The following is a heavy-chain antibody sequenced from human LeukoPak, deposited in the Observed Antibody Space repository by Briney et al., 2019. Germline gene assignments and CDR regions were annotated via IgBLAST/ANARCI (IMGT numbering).Heavy chain of an antibody. D-gene: IGHD5-18*01. CDR3: ARDGSGYSYGPIDY. J-gene: IGHJ4*02. CDR2: IYYSGST. Sequence: SETLSLTCTVSGGSISSYYWSWIRQPPGKGLEWIGYIYYSGSTNYNPSLKRRVTISVDTSKNQFSLKLSSVTAADTAVYYCARDGSGYSYGPIDYWGQGTLVTVSS. CDR1: GGSISSYY. V-gene: IGHV4-59*01.